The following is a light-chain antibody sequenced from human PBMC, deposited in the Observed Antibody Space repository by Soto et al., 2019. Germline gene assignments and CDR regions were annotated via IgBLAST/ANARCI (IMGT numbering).Light chain of an antibody. V-gene: IGKV3-20*01. CDR1: QSVRSSY. Sequence: EIVLTQSPGTLSLSPGDRATLSCRASQSVRSSYLAWYQQKPGRAPRLLIYGASSRATGIPDRFSGSGSGTDFTLTISRLEPEDFAVYYCQQYGSSPETFGQGTKVDIK. CDR2: GAS. CDR3: QQYGSSPET. J-gene: IGKJ1*01.